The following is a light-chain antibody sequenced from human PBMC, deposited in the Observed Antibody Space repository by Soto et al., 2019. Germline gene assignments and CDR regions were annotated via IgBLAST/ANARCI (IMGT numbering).Light chain of an antibody. CDR3: QQYNNWPFS. CDR2: DVS. J-gene: IGKJ5*01. Sequence: ETGMNQSPDTLSVSPGERDTLTCRAGQGVTTNFAWYQQKSGQSPRLLIYDVSIRATGVPARFSATGSETDFTLTISGLQSGDSAVYFCQQYNNWPFSSGQGTRLEIK. CDR1: QGVTTN. V-gene: IGKV3-15*01.